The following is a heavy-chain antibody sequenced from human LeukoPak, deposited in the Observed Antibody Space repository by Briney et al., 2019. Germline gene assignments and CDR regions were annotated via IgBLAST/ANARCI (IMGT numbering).Heavy chain of an antibody. J-gene: IGHJ5*02. CDR3: ARGRPRGYSGFVSDH. Sequence: GGSLRLSCAASGHHFTNYWMHWFRHAPGKGLVWVSRLTQDGSTTTYADFVKRRLPISRDNAKKTLYLQMNSLTAEDTAVYFCARGRPRGYSGFVSDHWGQGTPISVSS. V-gene: IGHV3-74*03. D-gene: IGHD5-12*01. CDR2: LTQDGSTT. CDR1: GHHFTNYW.